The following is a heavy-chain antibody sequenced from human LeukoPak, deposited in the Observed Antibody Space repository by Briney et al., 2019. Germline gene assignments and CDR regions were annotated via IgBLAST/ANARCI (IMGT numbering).Heavy chain of an antibody. J-gene: IGHJ4*02. Sequence: SETLSLTCTVSGDSFSYFYWSWIRQPPGKGLEWIGYIYNSGSTSYNPSLKSRVTISLDTSQNQFSLKLSSVTAADTAVYYCARDYDILTGYDYWGQGTLVTVSS. CDR2: IYNSGST. CDR3: ARDYDILTGYDY. V-gene: IGHV4-59*12. D-gene: IGHD3-9*01. CDR1: GDSFSYFY.